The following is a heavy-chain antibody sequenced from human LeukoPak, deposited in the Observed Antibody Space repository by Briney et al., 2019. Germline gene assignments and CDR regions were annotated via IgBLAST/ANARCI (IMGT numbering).Heavy chain of an antibody. CDR1: GFTFTDTY. CDR2: ISPSGTDI. Sequence: GGSLRLSCAVSGFTFTDTYMTWIRQAPGKGLESLSYISPSGTDISYADSVKGRFTISRDNAKNSLYLQMNSLRAEDTAVYYCARDRSHQRRFHSSREENWFDPWGQGTLVTVSS. CDR3: ARDRSHQRRFHSSREENWFDP. V-gene: IGHV3-11*04. J-gene: IGHJ5*02. D-gene: IGHD6-13*01.